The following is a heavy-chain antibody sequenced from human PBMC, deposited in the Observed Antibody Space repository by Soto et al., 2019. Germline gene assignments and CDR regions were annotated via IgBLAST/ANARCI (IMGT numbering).Heavy chain of an antibody. CDR3: AKDRPSIAARRGTYNWFDP. J-gene: IGHJ5*02. CDR2: ISGSGGST. V-gene: IGHV3-23*01. Sequence: GGSLRLSCAASGFTFSSYAMSWVRQAPGKGLEWVSAISGSGGSTYYADSVKGRFTISRDNSKNTLYLQMHSLRAEDTAVYYCAKDRPSIAARRGTYNWFDPWGQGTLVTVSS. D-gene: IGHD6-6*01. CDR1: GFTFSSYA.